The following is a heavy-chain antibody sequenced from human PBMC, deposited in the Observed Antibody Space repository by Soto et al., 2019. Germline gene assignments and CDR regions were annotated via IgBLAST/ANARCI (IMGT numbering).Heavy chain of an antibody. J-gene: IGHJ6*02. Sequence: VKVSCKASGXTFSSXXXXWVRQAPGQGLEWMGGIIPMFGSARYAQKFQGRVAITADGSTSTAYMDLSSLRSEDTAVYYCARGTRDCRATSCYSPXRXXRXDMDVWGPGXXVTVSS. D-gene: IGHD2-2*01. CDR1: GXTFSSXX. V-gene: IGHV1-69*13. CDR2: IIPMFGSA. CDR3: ARGTRDCRATSCYSPXRXXRXDMDV.